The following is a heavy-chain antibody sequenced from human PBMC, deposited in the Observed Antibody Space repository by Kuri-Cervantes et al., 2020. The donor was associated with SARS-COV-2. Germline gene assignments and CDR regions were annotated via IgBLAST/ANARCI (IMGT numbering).Heavy chain of an antibody. Sequence: ETLSLTCAVYGGSSSGYYWSWVRQAPGKGLEWVSSISSSSSYIYYADSVKGRFTISRDNAKNSLYLQMNSLRAEDTAVYYCARSRPQDSRLYYYDSSGYYYYFDYWGQGTLVTDSS. CDR2: ISSSSSYI. D-gene: IGHD3-22*01. CDR1: GGSSSGYY. V-gene: IGHV3-21*01. CDR3: ARSRPQDSRLYYYDSSGYYYYFDY. J-gene: IGHJ4*02.